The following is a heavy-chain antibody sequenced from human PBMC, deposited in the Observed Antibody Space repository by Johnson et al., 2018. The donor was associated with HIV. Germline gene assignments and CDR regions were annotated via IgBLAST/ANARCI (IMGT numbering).Heavy chain of an antibody. Sequence: VQLVESGGGLVQPGGSLRLSCAASGFTFSSNWMSWVRQAPGKGLEWVANIKQDGGEQHYVDSVKGRFAISRDNAKNSLYLQMNSLRAEDTAVYYCAKGAFDIWGQGTMVTVSS. V-gene: IGHV3-7*01. J-gene: IGHJ3*02. CDR2: IKQDGGEQ. CDR3: AKGAFDI. CDR1: GFTFSSNW.